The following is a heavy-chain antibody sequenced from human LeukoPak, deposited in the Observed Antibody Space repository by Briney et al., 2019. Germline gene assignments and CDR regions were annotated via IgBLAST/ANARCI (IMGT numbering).Heavy chain of an antibody. Sequence: SETLSLTCTVSGGSISSSSYYWGWIRQPPGKGLEWIGEINHSGSTNYNPSLKSRVTISVDTSKNQFSLKLSSVTASDTAVYYCARGQYPRGYSYGYNYWGQGTLVTVSS. V-gene: IGHV4-39*07. D-gene: IGHD5-18*01. CDR2: INHSGST. CDR3: ARGQYPRGYSYGYNY. CDR1: GGSISSSSYY. J-gene: IGHJ4*02.